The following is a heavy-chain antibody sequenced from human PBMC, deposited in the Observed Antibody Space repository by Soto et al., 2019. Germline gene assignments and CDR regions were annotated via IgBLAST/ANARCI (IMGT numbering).Heavy chain of an antibody. V-gene: IGHV3-53*02. Sequence: EVQLVVTGGGLIQPGGSLRLSCAASGFTVSNNYMSWVRQAPGKGLEWVSLIYSGGSTFYADSVKGRFTISRDNSKNTLFLQMNSLRAEDTAVYFCATYTSLDYWGQGTLVTVSS. J-gene: IGHJ4*02. D-gene: IGHD2-2*02. CDR3: ATYTSLDY. CDR1: GFTVSNNY. CDR2: IYSGGST.